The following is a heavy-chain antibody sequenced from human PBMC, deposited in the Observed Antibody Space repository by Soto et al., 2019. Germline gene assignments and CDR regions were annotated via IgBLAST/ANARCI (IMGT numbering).Heavy chain of an antibody. CDR2: IFSGGST. Sequence: EVQLVESGGDLIQPGGSLRLSCAAAGFTVSSNYMTWVRQAPGKGLEWVSVIFSGGSTYYADSVKGRFTISRDNSKNTLYLQMNRLRAEDTAVYYCARGFNWLDYWGQGTLVTVSS. CDR3: ARGFNWLDY. D-gene: IGHD1-20*01. CDR1: GFTVSSNY. J-gene: IGHJ4*02. V-gene: IGHV3-53*01.